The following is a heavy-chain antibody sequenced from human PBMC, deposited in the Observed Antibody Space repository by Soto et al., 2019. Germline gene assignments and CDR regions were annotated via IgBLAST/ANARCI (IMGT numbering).Heavy chain of an antibody. J-gene: IGHJ3*02. CDR2: IYYSGST. CDR3: ARVAAPDSSGYYSGAFDI. V-gene: IGHV4-30-4*01. D-gene: IGHD3-22*01. Sequence: SETLSLTCTVSGGSISRGDYYWSWIRQPPGKGLEWIGYIYYSGSTYYNPSLKSRVTISVDTSKNQFSLKLSSVTAADTAVYYCARVAAPDSSGYYSGAFDIWGQGTMVTVSS. CDR1: GGSISRGDYY.